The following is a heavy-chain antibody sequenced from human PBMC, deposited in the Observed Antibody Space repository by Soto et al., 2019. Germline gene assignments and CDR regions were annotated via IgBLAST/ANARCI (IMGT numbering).Heavy chain of an antibody. D-gene: IGHD4-17*01. CDR1: GYTFTEYY. J-gene: IGHJ6*02. CDR3: ARARTTVFRMDV. Sequence: ASVKFSCKASGYTFTEYYLYWVRQAPGQGPECLGGINPRTGDTNQAQKFQGRVTMTRXXXXTXXXMXLXXLTXADTAVYYCARARTTVFRMDVWGQGTTVTV. CDR2: INPRTGDT. V-gene: IGHV1-2*02.